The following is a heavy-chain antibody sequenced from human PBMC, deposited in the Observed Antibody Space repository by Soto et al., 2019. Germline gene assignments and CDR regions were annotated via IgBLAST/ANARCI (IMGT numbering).Heavy chain of an antibody. CDR1: GFTFSSYS. V-gene: IGHV3-21*01. D-gene: IGHD3-3*01. Sequence: EVQLVESGGGLVKPGGSLRLSCAASGFTFSSYSMNWVRQAPGKGLEWVSSISSSSSYIYYADSVKGRFTISRDNAKNSLYLQMNSLRAEDTAVYYCARGQNVLRFLEWLPQHYYMDVWGKGTTVTVSS. CDR2: ISSSSSYI. J-gene: IGHJ6*03. CDR3: ARGQNVLRFLEWLPQHYYMDV.